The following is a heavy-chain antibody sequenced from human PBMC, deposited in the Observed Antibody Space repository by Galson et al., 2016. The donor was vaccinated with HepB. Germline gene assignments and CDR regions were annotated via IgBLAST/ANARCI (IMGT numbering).Heavy chain of an antibody. V-gene: IGHV1-18*01. Sequence: SVKVSCKASDYTFTNYGLSWVRQAPGQGLEWMGWISGKNGNTKYVQKFQYRVTMTSDTSTSTAYMALKSLRSDDTAVYYCAIDKVITAGRDFDYWGQATLVTVSS. J-gene: IGHJ4*02. CDR1: DYTFTNYG. D-gene: IGHD2-21*01. CDR3: AIDKVITAGRDFDY. CDR2: ISGKNGNT.